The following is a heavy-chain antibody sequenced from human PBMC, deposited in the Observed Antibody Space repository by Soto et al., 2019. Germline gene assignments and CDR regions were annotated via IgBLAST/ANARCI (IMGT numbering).Heavy chain of an antibody. CDR3: GTHSRSRPLY. V-gene: IGHV3-7*01. J-gene: IGHJ1*01. CDR2: IKEDGSEK. Sequence: PGGSLRLSCAASGFTFSSYWMSWVRQAPGKGLEWVANIKEDGSEKSYVDSVKGRFTISRDNAKNSLFLQMTSLRVEDTAVYYCGTHSRSRPLYWGQRTLVTVSS. CDR1: GFTFSSYW. D-gene: IGHD3-22*01.